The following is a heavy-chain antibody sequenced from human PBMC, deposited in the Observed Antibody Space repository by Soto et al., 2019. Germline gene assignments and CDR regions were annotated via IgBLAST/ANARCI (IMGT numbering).Heavy chain of an antibody. Sequence: GGSLRLSCAASGFSFSDYYMSWIRQAPGKGLEWVSDISSSGGTIYYADSVKGRFTISRDNAKNSLYLQMNSLRAEVTAVYYCATLSGENWLDPWVQGTLVTSPQ. CDR2: ISSSGGTI. CDR1: GFSFSDYY. V-gene: IGHV3-11*01. D-gene: IGHD7-27*01. J-gene: IGHJ5*02. CDR3: ATLSGENWLDP.